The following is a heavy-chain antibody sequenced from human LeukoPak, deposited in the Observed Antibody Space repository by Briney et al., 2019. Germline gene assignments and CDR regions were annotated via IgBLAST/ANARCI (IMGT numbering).Heavy chain of an antibody. J-gene: IGHJ6*03. V-gene: IGHV4-31*03. CDR3: ARGEVANTKNYYMDV. CDR2: IYYSGST. Sequence: PSETLSLTCTVSGGSISSGGYYWSWIRQHPGKGLEWIGYIYYSGSTYYNPSLKSRVTISVDTSKNQFSLKLSSVTAADTAVYYCARGEVANTKNYYMDVWGKGTTVTVSS. CDR1: GGSISSGGYY. D-gene: IGHD5-24*01.